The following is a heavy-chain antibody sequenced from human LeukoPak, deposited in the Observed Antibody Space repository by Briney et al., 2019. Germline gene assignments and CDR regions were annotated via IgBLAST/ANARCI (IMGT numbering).Heavy chain of an antibody. CDR2: IYTSGST. V-gene: IGHV4-4*07. CDR3: ARVTREAARYWYFDL. J-gene: IGHJ2*01. D-gene: IGHD6-6*01. Sequence: SETLSLTCTVSGGSISSYYWSWIRQPAGKGLEWIGRIYTSGSTNYNPSLKSRVTMSVDTSKNQFSLKLSTVTAADTAVYFCARVTREAARYWYFDLWGRGTLVTVSP. CDR1: GGSISSYY.